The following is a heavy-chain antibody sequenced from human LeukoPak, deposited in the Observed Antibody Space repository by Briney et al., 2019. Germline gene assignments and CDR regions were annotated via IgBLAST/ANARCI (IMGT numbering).Heavy chain of an antibody. CDR3: ARGAVTATTYNWFDP. V-gene: IGHV1-46*01. CDR1: GYTFTRYY. Sequence: ASVKVSCKASGYTFTRYYVHWVRQAPGQGLEWMGIINPSGGSTSYAQKFQGRVTMTRDTSTSTVYMELSSLRSEDTAVYYCARGAVTATTYNWFDPWGQGTLVTASS. D-gene: IGHD2-21*02. J-gene: IGHJ5*02. CDR2: INPSGGST.